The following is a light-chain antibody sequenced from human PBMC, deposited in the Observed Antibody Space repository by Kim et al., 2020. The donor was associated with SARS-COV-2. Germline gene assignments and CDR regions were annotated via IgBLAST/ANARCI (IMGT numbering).Light chain of an antibody. CDR2: GAS. J-gene: IGKJ1*01. V-gene: IGKV3-20*01. CDR1: QSVSSSY. Sequence: PGERATLSCRASQSVSSSYLAWYQQKPGQAPRLLIYGASSRATGIPDRFSSSRSGTDFTLTISRLEPEDFAVYYCQQYGSSPPWTFGQGTKVDIK. CDR3: QQYGSSPPWT.